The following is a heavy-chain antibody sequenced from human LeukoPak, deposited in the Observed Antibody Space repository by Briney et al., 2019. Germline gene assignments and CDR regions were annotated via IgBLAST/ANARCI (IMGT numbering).Heavy chain of an antibody. J-gene: IGHJ4*02. CDR3: AREGVVLGSSPLDY. CDR2: INPNSGGT. CDR1: GYTFTSYY. Sequence: ASVKVSCKASGYTFTSYYMHWVRQAPGQGLEWMGWINPNSGGTNYAQKFQGWVTMTRDTSISTAYMELSRLRSDDTAVYYCAREGVVLGSSPLDYWGQGTLVTVSS. D-gene: IGHD2-8*02. V-gene: IGHV1-2*04.